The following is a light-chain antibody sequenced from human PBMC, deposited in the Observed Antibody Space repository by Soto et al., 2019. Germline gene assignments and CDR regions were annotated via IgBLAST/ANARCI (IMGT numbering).Light chain of an antibody. J-gene: IGKJ4*01. CDR1: QSLLHSDGNNY. Sequence: EIVMTQSPLSLPVTPGEPASISCRSSQSLLHSDGNNYMGWYLQKPGHPPQLLIYLSSNRASGVTDRFSGSGPGTDFTLKISRVEAEDVGVYYCMPALQTPTFGGGTKVEIK. V-gene: IGKV2-28*01. CDR3: MPALQTPT. CDR2: LSS.